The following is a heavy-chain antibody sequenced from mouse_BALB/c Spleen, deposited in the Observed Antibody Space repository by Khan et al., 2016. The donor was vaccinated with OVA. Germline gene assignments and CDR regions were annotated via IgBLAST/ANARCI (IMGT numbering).Heavy chain of an antibody. Sequence: VQLQQSGPELVKPGASVKISCKTSGYTFTENTLHWVKQSHGKSLEWIGVINPKNGVTSYNQKFKGKVTLTVDKSSSTAYMEFRSLTSEDSAVYYWARDAGRYWGQGTSVTVSS. CDR1: GYTFTENT. D-gene: IGHD3-3*01. CDR3: ARDAGRY. J-gene: IGHJ4*01. CDR2: INPKNGVT. V-gene: IGHV1-18*01.